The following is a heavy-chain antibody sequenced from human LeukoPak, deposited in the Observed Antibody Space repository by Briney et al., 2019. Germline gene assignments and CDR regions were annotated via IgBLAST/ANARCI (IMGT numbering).Heavy chain of an antibody. CDR3: ARDLSSDYYYMDV. J-gene: IGHJ6*03. CDR2: MNPNSGNT. V-gene: IGHV1-8*01. CDR1: GYTFTSYD. Sequence: TSVTVSFKASGYTFTSYDINWVRQAAGQGLEWMGWMNPNSGNTGYAQKFQGRVTMTRNTSISTAYMELSSLRSEDTAVYYCARDLSSDYYYMDVWGKGTTVTVSS.